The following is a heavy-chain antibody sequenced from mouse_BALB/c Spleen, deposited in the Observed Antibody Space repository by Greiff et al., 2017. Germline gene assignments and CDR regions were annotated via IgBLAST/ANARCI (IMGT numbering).Heavy chain of an antibody. CDR3: ARGRNTPFAY. J-gene: IGHJ3*01. Sequence: VQLQQSGPQLVRPGASVKISCKASGYSFTSYWMHWVKQRPGQGLEWIGMIDPSDSETRLNQKFKDKATLTVDKSSSTAYMQLSSPTSEDSAVYYCARGRNTPFAYWGQGTLVTVSA. CDR1: GYSFTSYW. V-gene: IGHV1S127*01. CDR2: IDPSDSET.